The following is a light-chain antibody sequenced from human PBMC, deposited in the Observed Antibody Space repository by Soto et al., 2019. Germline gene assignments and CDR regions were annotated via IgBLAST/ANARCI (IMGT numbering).Light chain of an antibody. CDR1: QSLLHSNGYNY. Sequence: DIVVTQSPLSLPVTPGEPASISCRSSQSLLHSNGYNYLDWYLQKPGKAPKLLIYAASSLQSGVPSRFSGSGSGTDFTLTVSSLQPEDFATYYCQQANSFPLTFGGGTKVDIK. CDR2: AAS. V-gene: IGKV2-28*01. J-gene: IGKJ4*01. CDR3: QQANSFPLT.